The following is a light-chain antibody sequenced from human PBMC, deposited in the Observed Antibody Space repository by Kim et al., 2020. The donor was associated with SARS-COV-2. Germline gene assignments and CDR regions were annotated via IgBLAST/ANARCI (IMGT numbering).Light chain of an antibody. CDR2: DAS. J-gene: IGKJ4*01. V-gene: IGKV3-20*01. Sequence: DIVLTQSPGTLSLSPGERATLSCRASQSVGRNYLAWFQHKPGQAPRLLIYDASNRATGIPDRFSGSGSGTDFSLTISRLEPEDFAVFYCQQYATEPLTFGGGTKVDIK. CDR3: QQYATEPLT. CDR1: QSVGRNY.